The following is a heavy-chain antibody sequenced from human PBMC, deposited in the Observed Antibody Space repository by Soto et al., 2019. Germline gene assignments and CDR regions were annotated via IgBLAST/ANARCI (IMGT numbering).Heavy chain of an antibody. CDR3: AKSPGMYYYDSSCYYHYDY. D-gene: IGHD3-22*01. Sequence: GRTLRLSCAAYALSLTRNGMRCVLQAPGKGLECVAVISYDGSNKYYADSVKGRFTISRDNSKNTLYLQMNSLRAEDTAVYYCAKSPGMYYYDSSCYYHYDYWGQGT. CDR2: ISYDGSNK. V-gene: IGHV3-30*18. J-gene: IGHJ4*02. CDR1: ALSLTRNG.